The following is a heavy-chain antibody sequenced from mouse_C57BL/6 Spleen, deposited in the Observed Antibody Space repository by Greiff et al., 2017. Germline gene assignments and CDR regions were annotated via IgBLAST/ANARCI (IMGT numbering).Heavy chain of an antibody. CDR2: IHPNSGST. CDR3: ARSGLGPYFDY. V-gene: IGHV1-64*01. J-gene: IGHJ2*01. CDR1: GYTFTSYW. D-gene: IGHD3-3*01. Sequence: QVQLQQPGAELVKPGASVKLSCKASGYTFTSYWMHWVKQRPGQGLEWIGMIHPNSGSTNYNEKFKSKATLTVDKSSSTAYMQLSSLTSEDSAVYYCARSGLGPYFDYWGQGTTLTVSS.